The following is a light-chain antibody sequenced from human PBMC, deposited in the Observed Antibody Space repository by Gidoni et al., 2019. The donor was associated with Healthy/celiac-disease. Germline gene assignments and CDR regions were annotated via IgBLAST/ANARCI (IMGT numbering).Light chain of an antibody. V-gene: IGLV6-57*02. Sequence: NFMLTQPHSVSESPGQTVTISCTGSSGSIASNYVQWYQQRPGSAPTTVLYEDNQRPSGVPDRFSGSIDSSSNSASLTISGLKTEDEADYYCQSYDSSNVVFGGGTKLTVL. CDR1: SGSIASNY. CDR3: QSYDSSNVV. J-gene: IGLJ2*01. CDR2: EDN.